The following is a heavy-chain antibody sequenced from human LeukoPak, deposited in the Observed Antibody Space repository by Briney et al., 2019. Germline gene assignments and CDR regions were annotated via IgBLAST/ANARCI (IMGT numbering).Heavy chain of an antibody. CDR2: ISGSGGST. CDR1: GFTFSSYA. D-gene: IGHD3-10*01. J-gene: IGHJ4*02. V-gene: IGHV3-23*01. CDR3: ARGGNYYGSGSYYKAVDY. Sequence: GGSLRLSCAASGFTFSSYAMSWVRQAPGKGLEWVSAISGSGGSTYYADSVKGRFTISRDNSKNTLYLQMNSLRAEDTAVYYCARGGNYYGSGSYYKAVDYWGQGTLVTVSS.